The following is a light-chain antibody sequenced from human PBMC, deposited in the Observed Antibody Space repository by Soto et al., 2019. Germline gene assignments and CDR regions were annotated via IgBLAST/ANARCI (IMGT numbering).Light chain of an antibody. CDR2: GNR. CDR3: QAYDYSLTASV. CDR1: SSNLGAVYA. J-gene: IGLJ3*02. Sequence: QSALTKPPSVSGAPGQRVTISCTGNSSNLGAVYAVHWYQQLPGAAPQLVIFGNRNRPSGVPERFSGSKSGTSASLAITGLQAEDEADYYCQAYDYSLTASVFGGGTQLTVL. V-gene: IGLV1-40*01.